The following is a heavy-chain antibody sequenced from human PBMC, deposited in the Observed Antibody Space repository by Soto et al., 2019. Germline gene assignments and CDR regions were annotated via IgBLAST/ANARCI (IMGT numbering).Heavy chain of an antibody. D-gene: IGHD4-4*01. V-gene: IGHV1-18*01. CDR3: ARDRGYSNYVYIDY. Sequence: GSSVKVSCKASGYTFTSYGISWVRQAPGQGLEWMGWISAYNGNTNYAQKLQGRVTMTTDTSTSTAYMELRSLRSDDTAVYYCARDRGYSNYVYIDYWGQGTMVTVSS. J-gene: IGHJ4*02. CDR2: ISAYNGNT. CDR1: GYTFTSYG.